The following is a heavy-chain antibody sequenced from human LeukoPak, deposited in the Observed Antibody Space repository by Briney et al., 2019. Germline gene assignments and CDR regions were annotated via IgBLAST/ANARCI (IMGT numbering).Heavy chain of an antibody. Sequence: ASVKVSCKASGYTFTSYGTSWVRQAPGQGLEWMGWISAYNGNTNYAQKLQGRVTMTTDTSTSTAYMELRSLRSDDTAVYYCARDSRHYDSSGYYFYWGRGTLVTVSS. J-gene: IGHJ4*02. CDR2: ISAYNGNT. CDR3: ARDSRHYDSSGYYFY. V-gene: IGHV1-18*01. CDR1: GYTFTSYG. D-gene: IGHD3-22*01.